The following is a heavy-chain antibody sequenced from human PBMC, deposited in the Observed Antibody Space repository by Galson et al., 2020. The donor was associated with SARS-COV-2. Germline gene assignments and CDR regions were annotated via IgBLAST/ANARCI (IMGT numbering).Heavy chain of an antibody. CDR2: ITHSGSS. CDR3: ARAPAFQDLLVFKVYRLWDLSGNWVDP. J-gene: IGHJ5*02. CDR1: GGSFNDYY. Sequence: PGGSLRLSCAVYGGSFNDYYWSWIRQPPGKGLEWIGGITHSGSSNYNPSLKSRATISVDTSKNQFSLRLNSVTAADTSVYYCARAPAFQDLLVFKVYRLWDLSGNWVDPWGQGTLVTVSS. D-gene: IGHD6-6*01. V-gene: IGHV4-34*01.